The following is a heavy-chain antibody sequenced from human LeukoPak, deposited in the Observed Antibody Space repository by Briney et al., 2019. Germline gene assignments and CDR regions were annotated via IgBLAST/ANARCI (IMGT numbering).Heavy chain of an antibody. CDR3: ATSSYGRRDY. CDR1: GFTFSSYA. J-gene: IGHJ4*02. V-gene: IGHV3-23*01. D-gene: IGHD4-17*01. CDR2: ISGSGGST. Sequence: GGSLRLSCAASGFTFSSYAMSWVRQAPGKGLEWVSAISGSGGSTYYADSVRGRFTISRDNAENSLYLQMNSLRVEDTAVYYCATSSYGRRDYWGQGTLVTVSS.